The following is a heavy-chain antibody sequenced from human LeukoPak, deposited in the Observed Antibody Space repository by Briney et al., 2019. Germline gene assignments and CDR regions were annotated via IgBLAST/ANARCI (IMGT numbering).Heavy chain of an antibody. V-gene: IGHV4-59*08. Sequence: SETLSLTCTVSGDSISGYYWSWIRQPPGKGLEWIGYIYYSGNTNYNPSLKSRVTISVDTSKNQFSLKLSLVTAADTAVYFCARAAATTRNGFGYWGQGTLVTVSS. CDR2: IYYSGNT. CDR1: GDSISGYY. CDR3: ARAAATTRNGFGY. D-gene: IGHD1-26*01. J-gene: IGHJ4*02.